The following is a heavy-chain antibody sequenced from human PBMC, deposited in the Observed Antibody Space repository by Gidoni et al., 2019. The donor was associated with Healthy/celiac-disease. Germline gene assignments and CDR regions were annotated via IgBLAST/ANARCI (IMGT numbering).Heavy chain of an antibody. J-gene: IGHJ3*02. CDR3: ARGGGTINLRQWLVLEAFDI. Sequence: QVQLQESGPGLVKPSETLSLTCTVSGGSISSYYWSWIRQPPGKGLEWIGYIYYSGSTNYNPSLKSRVTISVDTSKNQFSLKLSSVTAADTAVYYCARGGGTINLRQWLVLEAFDIWGQGTMVTVSS. V-gene: IGHV4-59*01. CDR2: IYYSGST. D-gene: IGHD6-19*01. CDR1: GGSISSYY.